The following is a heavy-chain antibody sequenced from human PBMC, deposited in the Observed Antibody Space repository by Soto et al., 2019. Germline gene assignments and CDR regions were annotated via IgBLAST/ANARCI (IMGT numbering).Heavy chain of an antibody. D-gene: IGHD6-13*01. CDR3: AGDLSWYLPIAAAGNGSEV. V-gene: IGHV1-18*04. Sequence: ASVKVSCPASGYTFTSYGISWVRQAPGQGLEWMGWISAYNGNTNYAQKLQGRVTMTTDTSTSTAYMELRSLRSDDTAVYYCAGDLSWYLPIAAAGNGSEVWGKGTLVTVSS. J-gene: IGHJ4*02. CDR1: GYTFTSYG. CDR2: ISAYNGNT.